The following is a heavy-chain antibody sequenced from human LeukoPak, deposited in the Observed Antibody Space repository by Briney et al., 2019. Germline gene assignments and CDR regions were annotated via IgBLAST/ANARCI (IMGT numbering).Heavy chain of an antibody. CDR1: GFTFSSYS. Sequence: GGSLRLSCAASGFTFSSYSMNWVRQAPGKGLEWVSSISSSSSYIYYADSVKGRFTISRDNAKNSLYLQMNSLRAEDTAVYYCARASQYYDINMSFDYWGQGTQVTVSS. CDR2: ISSSSSYI. V-gene: IGHV3-21*01. J-gene: IGHJ4*02. D-gene: IGHD3-9*01. CDR3: ARASQYYDINMSFDY.